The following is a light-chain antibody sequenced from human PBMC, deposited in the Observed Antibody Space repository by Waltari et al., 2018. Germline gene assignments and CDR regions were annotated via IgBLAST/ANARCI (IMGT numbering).Light chain of an antibody. CDR2: DAS. CDR3: QHRSSWPLT. J-gene: IGKJ4*01. V-gene: IGKV3-11*01. CDR1: QSVNNK. Sequence: EIVLKQSPAPLSLSPGDRATLSCRASQSVNNKLAWYQQKPGQAPRLLIYDASTRATGVPARFSGSGSGTDLTLSISSLEPEDFAVYYCQHRSSWPLTFGGGTKLEIK.